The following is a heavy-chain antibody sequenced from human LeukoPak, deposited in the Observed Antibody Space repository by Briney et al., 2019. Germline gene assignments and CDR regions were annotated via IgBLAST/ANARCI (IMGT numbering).Heavy chain of an antibody. CDR2: IYSGGST. Sequence: GGSLRLSCATSGFSFSNAWMNWVRQAPGKGLEWVSVIYSGGSTYYADSVKGRFTISRDNSKNTLYLQMNSLRAEDTAVYYCARDPDYGFDYWGQGTLVTVSS. CDR3: ARDPDYGFDY. D-gene: IGHD4-17*01. J-gene: IGHJ4*02. CDR1: GFSFSNAW. V-gene: IGHV3-53*01.